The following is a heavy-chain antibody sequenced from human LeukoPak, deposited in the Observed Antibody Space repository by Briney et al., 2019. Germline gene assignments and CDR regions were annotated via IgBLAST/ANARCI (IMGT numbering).Heavy chain of an antibody. V-gene: IGHV3-13*01. D-gene: IGHD3-10*01. J-gene: IGHJ6*02. CDR1: GFTVSRYD. CDR2: FGIVGDT. CDR3: VRDHYGMDV. Sequence: PGGSLRLSCAASGFTVSRYDMHWIRQATGKGLEWVSSFGIVGDTYYPGSVKGRFTMSRENASNTVHLQMNSLRDGDTAVYYCVRDHYGMDVWGQGTTVTVSS.